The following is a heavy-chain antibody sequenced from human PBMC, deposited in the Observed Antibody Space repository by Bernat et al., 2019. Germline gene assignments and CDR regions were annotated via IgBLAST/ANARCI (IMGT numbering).Heavy chain of an antibody. Sequence: EVQLVESGGGLVQPGGSLRLSCAPSGFIFNNYAMSWVRQFPGKGLEWVSAITGNGISTYYAASVKGRFTISRDNSKNTLYLQMNNLRAADTAVYYCARDGSGWLFDCWGQGTLVTVSS. V-gene: IGHV3-23*04. D-gene: IGHD6-19*01. CDR2: ITGNGIST. CDR1: GFIFNNYA. J-gene: IGHJ4*02. CDR3: ARDGSGWLFDC.